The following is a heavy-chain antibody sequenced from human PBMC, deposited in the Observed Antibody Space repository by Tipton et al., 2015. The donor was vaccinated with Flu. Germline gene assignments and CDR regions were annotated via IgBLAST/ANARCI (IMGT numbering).Heavy chain of an antibody. J-gene: IGHJ5*02. V-gene: IGHV4-59*08. Sequence: GLVKPSETLSLTCTVSGGSISSYYWSWIRQPPGKGLEWIAYFYYSGSTNYNPSLKSRVTITVDTSKNQFSLRLTSMTAADTALYYCARRDYSSYVSDPKNRFDPWGQGTLVTVSS. CDR3: ARRDYSSYVSDPKNRFDP. CDR1: GGSISSYY. CDR2: FYYSGST. D-gene: IGHD4-11*01.